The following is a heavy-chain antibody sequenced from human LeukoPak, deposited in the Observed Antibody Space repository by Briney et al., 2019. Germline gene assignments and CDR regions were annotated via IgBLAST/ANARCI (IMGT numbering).Heavy chain of an antibody. J-gene: IGHJ4*02. CDR2: VYSGGST. Sequence: GGSLRLSCTASGFIVTNNYINWVRQAPGKGLEWVSLVYSGGSTYYADSVKGRFTISRDNSENMVYLQMNSLRAEDTAMYYCARDPPAVLIDTYGWGQGTLVTVSS. CDR3: ARDPPAVLIDTYG. V-gene: IGHV3-66*01. CDR1: GFIVTNNY. D-gene: IGHD2-8*01.